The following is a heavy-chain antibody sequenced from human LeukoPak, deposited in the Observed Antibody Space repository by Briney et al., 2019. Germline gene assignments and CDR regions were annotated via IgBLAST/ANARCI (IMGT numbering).Heavy chain of an antibody. CDR3: ARDFEDTAMVNDFDY. Sequence: ASVKVSCKASGYTFTGYYMHWVRQAPGQGLEWMGWINPNSGGTNYAQKFQGRVTMTRDTSISTAYMELSRLRSDDTAVYYCARDFEDTAMVNDFDYWGQGTLVTVSS. CDR1: GYTFTGYY. V-gene: IGHV1-2*02. J-gene: IGHJ4*02. D-gene: IGHD5-18*01. CDR2: INPNSGGT.